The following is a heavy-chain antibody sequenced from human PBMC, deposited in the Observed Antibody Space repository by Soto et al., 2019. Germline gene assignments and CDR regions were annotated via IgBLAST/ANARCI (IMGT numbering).Heavy chain of an antibody. CDR1: GYTLPSYA. D-gene: IGHD5-12*01. V-gene: IGHV1-3*01. Sequence: ASVKVSFQASGYTLPSYAMPLGGPAPRQRLEWMGWINAGNGNTKYSQKFQGRVTITRDTSASTAYMELSSLRSEDTAVYYCARGGSGYDYYYYYMDVWGKGTTVTVSS. J-gene: IGHJ6*03. CDR3: ARGGSGYDYYYYYMDV. CDR2: INAGNGNT.